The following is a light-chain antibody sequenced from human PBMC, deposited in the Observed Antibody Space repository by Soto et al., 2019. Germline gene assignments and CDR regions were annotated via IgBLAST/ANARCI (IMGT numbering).Light chain of an antibody. CDR3: LQAYNYPLT. J-gene: IGKJ4*01. V-gene: IGKV1-5*03. CDR2: KAS. CDR1: QTISSW. Sequence: DIQMTQSPSTLSGSVGDRVTITCRASQTISSWLAWYQQKPGKAPKLLIYKASTLKSGVPSRFSGSGSGTDFTLTISSLQPEDFATYYCLQAYNYPLTLGGGTKVDIK.